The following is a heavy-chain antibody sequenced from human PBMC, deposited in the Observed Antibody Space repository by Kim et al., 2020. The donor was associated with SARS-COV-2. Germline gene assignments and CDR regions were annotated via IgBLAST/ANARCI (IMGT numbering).Heavy chain of an antibody. D-gene: IGHD3-3*01. CDR1: GGSISSYY. V-gene: IGHV4-59*01. Sequence: SETLSLTCTVSGGSISSYYWSWIRQPPGKGLEWIGYIYYSGSTNYNPSLKSRVTISVGTSKNQFSLKLSSVTAADTAVYYCARAPGVTIFGVVSSFDIWGQGTMVTVSS. CDR3: ARAPGVTIFGVVSSFDI. J-gene: IGHJ3*02. CDR2: IYYSGST.